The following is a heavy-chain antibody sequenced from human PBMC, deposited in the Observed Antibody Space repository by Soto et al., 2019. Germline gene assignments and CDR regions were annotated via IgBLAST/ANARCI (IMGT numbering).Heavy chain of an antibody. J-gene: IGHJ6*02. CDR1: GFSLSTSGVG. CDR3: AHSPLARIAAAGIMDV. D-gene: IGHD6-13*01. CDR2: IYWNDDK. Sequence: QITLKESGPTLVKPTKTLTLTCTFSGFSLSTSGVGVGWIRQPQRKALEWLAPIYWNDDKRYSPSLKSRLTSTEDASKKQVVLTMTNMDAVDTATYYCAHSPLARIAAAGIMDVWGQGTTVTVSS. V-gene: IGHV2-5*01.